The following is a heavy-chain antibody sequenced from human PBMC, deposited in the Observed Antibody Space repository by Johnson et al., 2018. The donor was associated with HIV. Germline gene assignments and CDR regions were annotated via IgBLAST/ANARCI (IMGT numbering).Heavy chain of an antibody. J-gene: IGHJ3*02. CDR3: TTGLYWNDAFDI. CDR2: VKSKTDGGTT. Sequence: VQLVESGGGLIQPGGSLKFSCALSGFIVSGNFMTWVRQAPGKGLEWIGRVKSKTDGGTTDYAAPVKGRFTISRDASKNTLYLQMNSLKTEDTAVYYCTTGLYWNDAFDIWGQGTVVTVSS. V-gene: IGHV3-15*01. CDR1: GFIVSGNF. D-gene: IGHD1-1*01.